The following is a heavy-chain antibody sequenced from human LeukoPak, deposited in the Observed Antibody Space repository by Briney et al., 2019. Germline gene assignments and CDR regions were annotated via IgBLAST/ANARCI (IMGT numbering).Heavy chain of an antibody. CDR2: NKSKTDGGTT. CDR3: TTGLGVVAATPFDY. Sequence: PGGSLRLSCAASGFAFSNAWMSWVRQAPGKGLEWVGRNKSKTDGGTTDYAAPVKGRFTISTDDSKNTLYLQLNSLKTEDTAVYYCTTGLGVVAATPFDYWGQGTLVPVSS. CDR1: GFAFSNAW. J-gene: IGHJ4*02. V-gene: IGHV3-15*01. D-gene: IGHD2-15*01.